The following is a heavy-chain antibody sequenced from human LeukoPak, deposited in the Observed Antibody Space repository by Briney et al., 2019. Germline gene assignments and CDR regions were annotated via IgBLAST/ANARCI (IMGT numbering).Heavy chain of an antibody. CDR2: INHSGST. V-gene: IGHV4-34*01. CDR1: GGSFSGYY. J-gene: IGHJ4*02. D-gene: IGHD3-22*01. CDR3: ARGPYYYDGSGYLHFDY. Sequence: SETLSLTCAVYGGSFSGYYWSWIRQPPGKGLEWIGEINHSGSTNYNPSLKTRVTISVDTSKNQFSLKLSSVTAADTAVYYCARGPYYYDGSGYLHFDYWGQGTLVTVSS.